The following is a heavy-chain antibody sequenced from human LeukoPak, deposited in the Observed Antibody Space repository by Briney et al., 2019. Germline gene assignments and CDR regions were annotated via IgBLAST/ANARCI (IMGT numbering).Heavy chain of an antibody. CDR2: ISYDGSNE. Sequence: GRSLRLSCAASGFTFSSYGMHWVRQAPGKGLEWVAVISYDGSNEYYADSVKGRFTISRDNSKNTLYLQMNSLRAEDTAVYYCATGVAFDIWGQGTMVTVSS. CDR1: GFTFSSYG. D-gene: IGHD2-8*01. CDR3: ATGVAFDI. V-gene: IGHV3-30*03. J-gene: IGHJ3*02.